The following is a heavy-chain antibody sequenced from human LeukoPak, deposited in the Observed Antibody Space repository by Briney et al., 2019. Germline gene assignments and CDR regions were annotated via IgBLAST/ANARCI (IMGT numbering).Heavy chain of an antibody. J-gene: IGHJ4*02. D-gene: IGHD3-3*01. Sequence: SQTLSLTCTVSGGSISSGGYYWSWIRQHPGKGLEWIGYIYYSGSTYYNPSLKSRVTISVDTSKNQFSLKLSSVTAADTAVYYCARGLTYYDFWSGYWGAIDYWGQGTLATVSS. CDR3: ARGLTYYDFWSGYWGAIDY. CDR1: GGSISSGGYY. V-gene: IGHV4-31*03. CDR2: IYYSGST.